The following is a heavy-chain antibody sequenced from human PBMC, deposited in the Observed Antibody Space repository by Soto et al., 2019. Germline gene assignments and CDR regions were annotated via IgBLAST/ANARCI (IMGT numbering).Heavy chain of an antibody. CDR2: IIPIFGTA. CDR1: GGTFSSYA. V-gene: IGHV1-69*05. Sequence: GASVKVSCKASGGTFSSYAIGWVRQAPGQGLEWMGGIIPIFGTANYAQKLQGRVTMTTDTSTSTAYMELRSLRSDDTAVYYCARVRESIVATINYYYYYMDVWGKGTTVTVSS. J-gene: IGHJ6*03. D-gene: IGHD5-12*01. CDR3: ARVRESIVATINYYYYYMDV.